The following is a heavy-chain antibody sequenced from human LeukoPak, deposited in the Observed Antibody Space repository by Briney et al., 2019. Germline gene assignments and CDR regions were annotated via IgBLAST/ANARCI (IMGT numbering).Heavy chain of an antibody. D-gene: IGHD2-21*02. CDR1: GYTFTGYY. CDR2: INPNSGGT. J-gene: IGHJ4*02. Sequence: GASVKVSCKASGYTFTGYYMHWVRQAPGQGLEWMGWINPNSGGTNYAQKFQGRVTMTRDTSISTAYMELSRLRSDDTAVYYCARDPADCGGDCYPFDYWGQGTLVTVSS. V-gene: IGHV1-2*02. CDR3: ARDPADCGGDCYPFDY.